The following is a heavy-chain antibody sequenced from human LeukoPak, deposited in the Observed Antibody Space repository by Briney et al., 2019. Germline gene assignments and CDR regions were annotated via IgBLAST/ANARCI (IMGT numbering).Heavy chain of an antibody. D-gene: IGHD2-2*01. Sequence: PSETLSLTCTVSGYSISSGYYWGWIRQPPGKGPEWIGSIYHSGSTYYNPSLKSRVTISVDTSKNQFSLKLSSVTAADTAVYYCARHRRVGPFDPWGQGTLVTVSS. V-gene: IGHV4-38-2*02. CDR1: GYSISSGYY. CDR2: IYHSGST. CDR3: ARHRRVGPFDP. J-gene: IGHJ5*02.